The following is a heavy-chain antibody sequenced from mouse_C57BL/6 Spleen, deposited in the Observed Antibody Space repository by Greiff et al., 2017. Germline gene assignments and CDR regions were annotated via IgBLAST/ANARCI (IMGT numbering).Heavy chain of an antibody. J-gene: IGHJ4*01. CDR3: TRITTVAYYYAMGY. CDR2: IDPENGDT. CDR1: GFNIKDDY. Sequence: VQLQPSGAELVRPGASVKLSCKASGFNIKDDYMHWVKQRPEQGLEWIGWIDPENGDTEYASKFQGKATLTADTSSNTAYLQLSSLESEDTAVYYCTRITTVAYYYAMGYWGQGTSVTVSS. D-gene: IGHD1-1*01. V-gene: IGHV14-4*01.